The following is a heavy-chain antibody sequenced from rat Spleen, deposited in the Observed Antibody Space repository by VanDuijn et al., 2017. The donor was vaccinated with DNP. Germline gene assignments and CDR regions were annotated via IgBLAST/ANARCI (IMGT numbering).Heavy chain of an antibody. Sequence: QVQLKESGPGLVQPSQTLSLTCTVSGFSLTNYHVDWVRQPPGKGLEWIAAMSSGGSTYYNSALKSRLSISRDTSKSQVFLKMNSLQTEDTAIYFCTREEPRVLYYFSNLFDYWGQGVMVTVSS. CDR1: GFSLTNYH. CDR2: MSSGGST. D-gene: IGHD1-2*01. CDR3: TREEPRVLYYFSNLFDY. V-gene: IGHV2S12*01. J-gene: IGHJ2*01.